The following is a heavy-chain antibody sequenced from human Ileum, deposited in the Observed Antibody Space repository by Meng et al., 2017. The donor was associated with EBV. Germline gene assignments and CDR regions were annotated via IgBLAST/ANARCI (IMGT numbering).Heavy chain of an antibody. D-gene: IGHD2-15*01. CDR2: INPGIGNK. J-gene: IGHJ4*02. CDR3: ASKEGGRFDS. CDR1: YT. Sequence: YTSQWLPQATGQRCDGLGRINPGIGNKYDSKTLRGRLTITMDTSASIIYMRLTSLTSEETAVYYCASKEGGRFDSWGQGTLVTVSS. V-gene: IGHV1-3*01.